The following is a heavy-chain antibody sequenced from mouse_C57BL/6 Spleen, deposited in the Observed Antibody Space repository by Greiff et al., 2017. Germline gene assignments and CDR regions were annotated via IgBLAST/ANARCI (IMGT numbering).Heavy chain of an antibody. D-gene: IGHD2-12*01. Sequence: VKLMESGAELARPGASVKLSCKASGYTFTSYGISWVKQRTGQGLEWIGEIYPRSGNTYYNEKFKGKATLTADKSSSTAYMELRSLTSEDSAVYFCAIYDDFAYWGQGTLVTVSA. V-gene: IGHV1-81*01. J-gene: IGHJ3*01. CDR2: IYPRSGNT. CDR3: AIYDDFAY. CDR1: GYTFTSYG.